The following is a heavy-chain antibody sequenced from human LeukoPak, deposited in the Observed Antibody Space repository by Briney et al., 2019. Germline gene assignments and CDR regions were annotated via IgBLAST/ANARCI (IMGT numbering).Heavy chain of an antibody. CDR1: GFTFSTYA. D-gene: IGHD4-17*01. J-gene: IGHJ4*02. V-gene: IGHV3-23*01. CDR3: TKESTVTPRRDYSDY. Sequence: GGSLRLSCAASGFTFSTYAMTWVRQAPGKGLEWVSGISGSGGSTSYADSVRGRFTISRDNSKNTLYLQMNSLRAEDTAVYYCTKESTVTPRRDYSDYWGQGTLVTVSS. CDR2: ISGSGGST.